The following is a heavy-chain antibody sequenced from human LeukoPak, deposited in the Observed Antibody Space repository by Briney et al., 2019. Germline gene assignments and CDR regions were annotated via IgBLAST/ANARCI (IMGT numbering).Heavy chain of an antibody. J-gene: IGHJ4*02. D-gene: IGHD3-10*01. Sequence: GGSLRLSCAASGFTFSSYWMHWVRQAPGKGLVWVSRINSDGSNTNYADSVKGRFTISRDNAKNTLHLQMNSLRAEDTAVYYCARGARGSGTASDYWGQGTLVTVSS. CDR1: GFTFSSYW. CDR3: ARGARGSGTASDY. V-gene: IGHV3-74*01. CDR2: INSDGSNT.